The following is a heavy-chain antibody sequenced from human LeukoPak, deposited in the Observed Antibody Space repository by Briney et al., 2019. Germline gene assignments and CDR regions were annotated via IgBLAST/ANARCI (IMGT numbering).Heavy chain of an antibody. Sequence: ASVKVPCKASGYTFTGYYMHWVRQAPGQGLEWMGWINPNSGGTNYAQKFQGRVTMTRDTSISTAYMELSRLRSDDTAVYYCARLKYSGSYVDLDYWGQGTLVTVSS. CDR3: ARLKYSGSYVDLDY. D-gene: IGHD1-26*01. CDR1: GYTFTGYY. V-gene: IGHV1-2*02. CDR2: INPNSGGT. J-gene: IGHJ4*02.